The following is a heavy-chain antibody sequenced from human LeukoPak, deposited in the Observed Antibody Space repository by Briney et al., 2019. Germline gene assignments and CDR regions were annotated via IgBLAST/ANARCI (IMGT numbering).Heavy chain of an antibody. CDR3: ARTPGLYSSGWINDY. J-gene: IGHJ4*02. CDR2: INPNSGGT. V-gene: IGHV1-2*02. D-gene: IGHD6-19*01. CDR1: GYTFTGYY. Sequence: ASVKVSCKASGYTFTGYYMHWVRQAPGQGLEWMGWINPNSGGTNYAQKFQGRVTMTRDTSISTAYMELSRLRSDDTAVYYCARTPGLYSSGWINDYWGQGTLVTVSS.